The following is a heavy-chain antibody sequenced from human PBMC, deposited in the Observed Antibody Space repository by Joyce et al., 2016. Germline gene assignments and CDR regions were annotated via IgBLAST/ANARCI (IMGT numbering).Heavy chain of an antibody. J-gene: IGHJ4*02. Sequence: QVQLVESGGGVVQPGRSLSLSCAASGFTFSNYAMHWVHQAPGKGLEWVAVISYDGSNEYYADSVKGRFTISRDKSKDTLYLQMNSLTPEDTAVFSCARGASYYDFWSGYFDYWGQGTLVTVSS. V-gene: IGHV3-30-3*01. CDR3: ARGASYYDFWSGYFDY. CDR2: ISYDGSNE. D-gene: IGHD3-3*01. CDR1: GFTFSNYA.